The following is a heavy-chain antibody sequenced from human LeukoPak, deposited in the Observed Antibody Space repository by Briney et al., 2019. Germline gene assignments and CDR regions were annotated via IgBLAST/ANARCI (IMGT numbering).Heavy chain of an antibody. CDR3: AKAEYDDILTAFSDY. D-gene: IGHD3-9*01. CDR1: GFTFDDYA. V-gene: IGHV3-9*01. J-gene: IGHJ4*02. CDR2: ISLNGADI. Sequence: GGSLRLSCAASGFTFDDYAMHWVRQAPGKGLEWVSGISLNGADIAYADSVKGRFTISRDNAKNSLHLEMNSLRAEDTALYYCAKAEYDDILTAFSDYWGQGTLVTVSS.